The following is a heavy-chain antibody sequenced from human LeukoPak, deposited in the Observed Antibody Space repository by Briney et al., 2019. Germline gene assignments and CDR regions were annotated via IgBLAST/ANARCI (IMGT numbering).Heavy chain of an antibody. CDR3: ARAPGIAEPDGYFMDV. CDR2: INANTGNP. CDR1: GYTFTSYA. Sequence: ASVKVSCKASGYTFTSYAMHWVRQAPGQRLEWMGWINANTGNPTYAQGFTGRFLFSLDTSVTTAYLEISSLQAEDTAVYYCARAPGIAEPDGYFMDVWGKGTTVTVSS. J-gene: IGHJ6*03. D-gene: IGHD6-13*01. V-gene: IGHV7-4-1*02.